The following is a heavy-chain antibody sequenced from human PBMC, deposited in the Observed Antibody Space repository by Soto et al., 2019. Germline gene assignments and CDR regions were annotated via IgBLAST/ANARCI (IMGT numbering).Heavy chain of an antibody. CDR3: ARVSGGGSEYFFEY. Sequence: ASVKVSCKASGYTFTRYNVHWVRQAPGQGLEWMAIINPSGGTTYYVQKFEGRVTLTTDTSTSTVYMELSSLRSDDTAVYYCARVSGGGSEYFFEYWGQRTLVTVSS. CDR1: GYTFTRYN. V-gene: IGHV1-46*01. J-gene: IGHJ4*02. D-gene: IGHD2-15*01. CDR2: INPSGGTT.